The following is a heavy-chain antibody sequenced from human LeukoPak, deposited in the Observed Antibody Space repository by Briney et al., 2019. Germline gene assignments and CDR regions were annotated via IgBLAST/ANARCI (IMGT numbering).Heavy chain of an antibody. CDR1: GFTFSSYS. J-gene: IGHJ4*02. CDR3: ARVGEKAFHLWPEIDY. D-gene: IGHD5-24*01. V-gene: IGHV3-21*01. CDR2: ISSSSSYI. Sequence: GGSLRLSCAASGFTFSSYSMNWVRQAPGKGLEWVSSISSSSSYIYYADSVKGRFTISRDNAKNSLYLRMSSLRAEDTAVYYCARVGEKAFHLWPEIDYWGQGTLVTVS.